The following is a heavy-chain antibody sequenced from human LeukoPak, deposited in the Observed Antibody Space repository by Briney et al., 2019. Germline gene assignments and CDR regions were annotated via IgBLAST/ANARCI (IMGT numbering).Heavy chain of an antibody. CDR2: ISGSGGST. V-gene: IGHV3-23*01. CDR1: GFTFSSYA. D-gene: IGHD2-2*01. Sequence: GGSLRLSCAASGFTFSSYAMSWVRQAPGKGLEWVSTISGSGGSTYYADSVKGRFTISRDNSQSMLYLQMNSLRVEDTAIYYCARVKGYCTTTTCYADAFDIWGQGTMVTVSS. CDR3: ARVKGYCTTTTCYADAFDI. J-gene: IGHJ3*02.